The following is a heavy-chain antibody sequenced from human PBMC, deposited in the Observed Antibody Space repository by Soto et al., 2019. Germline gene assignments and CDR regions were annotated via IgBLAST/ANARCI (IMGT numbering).Heavy chain of an antibody. Sequence: GGSLRLSCAASGFTFSSYSMNWVRQAPGKGLEWVSSISSSSSYIYYADSVKGRFTISRDNAKNSLYLQMNSLRAEDTAVYYCARDAVPYYAFWSGFIGPTNWFDPWGHGTLVTVSS. CDR1: GFTFSSYS. CDR2: ISSSSSYI. CDR3: ARDAVPYYAFWSGFIGPTNWFDP. D-gene: IGHD3-3*01. J-gene: IGHJ5*02. V-gene: IGHV3-21*01.